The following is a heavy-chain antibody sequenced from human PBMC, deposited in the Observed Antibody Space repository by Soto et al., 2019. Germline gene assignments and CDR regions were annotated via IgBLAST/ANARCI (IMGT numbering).Heavy chain of an antibody. D-gene: IGHD1-1*01. V-gene: IGHV4-30-4*01. Sequence: SETLSLTCTVSGGSISSGDYYWSWIRQPPGKGLEWTGYIYYSGSTYYNPSLKSRVTISVDTSKNQFSLKLSSVTAADTAVYYCARGEKAGRDYYYGMDVWGQGTTVTVS. J-gene: IGHJ6*02. CDR2: IYYSGST. CDR1: GGSISSGDYY. CDR3: ARGEKAGRDYYYGMDV.